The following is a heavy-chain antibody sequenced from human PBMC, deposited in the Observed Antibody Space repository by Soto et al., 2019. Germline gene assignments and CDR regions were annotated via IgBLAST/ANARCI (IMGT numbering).Heavy chain of an antibody. V-gene: IGHV3-53*01. CDR2: IYSGGST. Sequence: EVQLVESGGGLIQPGGSLRLSCAASGFTVSSYYMSWVRQAPGKGLEWVSVIYSGGSTYYADSVKGRFTISRDNSKNTLYLQMNSLRAEDTPVYYCAKSGGSGWFADAFDIWGQGTMVTVSS. CDR3: AKSGGSGWFADAFDI. D-gene: IGHD6-19*01. J-gene: IGHJ3*02. CDR1: GFTVSSYY.